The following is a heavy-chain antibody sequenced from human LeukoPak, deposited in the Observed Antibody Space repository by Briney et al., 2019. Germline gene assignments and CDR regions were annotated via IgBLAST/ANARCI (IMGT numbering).Heavy chain of an antibody. J-gene: IGHJ4*02. CDR3: ATMYYSDRSGYYDFDY. CDR1: GFTFNNYT. V-gene: IGHV3-21*01. CDR2: ISRSSSSI. Sequence: GGSLRLSCAASGFTFNNYTMNWVRQAPGKGLEWVSSISRSSSSINYADSVKGRFTISRDNAKNSLYLQMNSLRAEDTAVYFCATMYYSDRSGYYDFDYWGQGTLVTVSS. D-gene: IGHD3-22*01.